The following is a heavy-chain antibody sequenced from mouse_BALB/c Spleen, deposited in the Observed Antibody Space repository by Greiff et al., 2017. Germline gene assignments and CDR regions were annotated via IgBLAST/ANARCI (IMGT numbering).Heavy chain of an antibody. J-gene: IGHJ4*01. CDR2: ILPGSGST. CDR1: GYTFSSYW. CDR3: ARRDLFYAMDY. V-gene: IGHV1-9*01. Sequence: QVQLQQSGAELMKPGASVKISCKATGYTFSSYWIEWVKQRPGHGLEWIGEILPGSGSTNYNEKFKGKATFTADTSSNTAYMQLSSLTSEDSAVYYCARRDLFYAMDYWGQGTSVTVSS.